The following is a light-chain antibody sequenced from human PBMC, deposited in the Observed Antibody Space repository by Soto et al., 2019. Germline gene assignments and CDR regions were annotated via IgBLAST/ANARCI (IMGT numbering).Light chain of an antibody. Sequence: EIVLTQSPATLSLSPGERATLSFRASQSVKTYLAWYQQKPGQAPRLLIYDASNRATGIPARFSGSGSGTDFTLTISSLQPEDFSVYFCQQRSNWPLITFGQGTRLEIK. CDR3: QQRSNWPLIT. J-gene: IGKJ5*01. V-gene: IGKV3-11*01. CDR1: QSVKTY. CDR2: DAS.